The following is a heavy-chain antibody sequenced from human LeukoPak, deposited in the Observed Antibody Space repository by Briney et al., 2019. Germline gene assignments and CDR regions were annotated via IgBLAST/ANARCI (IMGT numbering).Heavy chain of an antibody. V-gene: IGHV1-18*01. CDR2: ISAHNGDT. CDR3: ARGGSGWCIDN. CDR1: GYTLTSYG. D-gene: IGHD6-19*01. Sequence: ASLNLSCNASGYTLTSYGISWVRQAPGQGLEWMGWISAHNGDTNYAQKLQGRVTMTTDTYTSTAYMELKSLRSDDTAVYYCARGGSGWCIDNWGQGTLVTVSS. J-gene: IGHJ4*02.